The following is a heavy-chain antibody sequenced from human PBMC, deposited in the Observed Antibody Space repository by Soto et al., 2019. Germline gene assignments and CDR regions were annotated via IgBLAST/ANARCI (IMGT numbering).Heavy chain of an antibody. CDR2: IYWDDDK. Sequence: QITLKESGPTLVKPTQTLTLTCTFSGFSLSTSGVGVGWIRQPPGKALEWLALIYWDDDKRYSPSLKSRLTITKDTSKNQVVLTMTNMDPVDTATYYCARMGRYYDILTGYSWTISYWGQGTLVTVSS. CDR3: ARMGRYYDILTGYSWTISY. D-gene: IGHD3-9*01. CDR1: GFSLSTSGVG. V-gene: IGHV2-5*02. J-gene: IGHJ4*02.